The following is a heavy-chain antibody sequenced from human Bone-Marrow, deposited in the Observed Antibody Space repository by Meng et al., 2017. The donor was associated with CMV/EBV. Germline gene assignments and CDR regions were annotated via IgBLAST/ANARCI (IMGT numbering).Heavy chain of an antibody. CDR3: APDPSPRHGLGWFDP. CDR1: GFSFSVCG. CDR2: IGNDRITK. D-gene: IGHD5-24*01. V-gene: IGHV3-30*02. J-gene: IGHJ5*02. Sequence: GESLKISCATSGFSFSVCGMHWVRQAPGKGPEWVAFIGNDRITKKYGDSVEGRFSISRDDSKDTLYLQMYSLRPEDTGVYYCAPDPSPRHGLGWFDPRGQGTLVTASS.